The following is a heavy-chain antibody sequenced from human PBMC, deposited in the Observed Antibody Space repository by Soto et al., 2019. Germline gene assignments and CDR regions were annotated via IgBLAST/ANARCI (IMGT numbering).Heavy chain of an antibody. V-gene: IGHV3-23*01. D-gene: IGHD2-15*01. CDR2: IFSGMGNT. Sequence: VGSLRLSCSASGFTINTYTMGWVRLAPGKGLEWVSTIFSGMGNTKYADSVTGRFSISRDNSKNIMYLQMNSLGVDDTAVYYCARDLQPDGIWPFDYWGPGILVTVSS. J-gene: IGHJ4*02. CDR1: GFTINTYT. CDR3: ARDLQPDGIWPFDY.